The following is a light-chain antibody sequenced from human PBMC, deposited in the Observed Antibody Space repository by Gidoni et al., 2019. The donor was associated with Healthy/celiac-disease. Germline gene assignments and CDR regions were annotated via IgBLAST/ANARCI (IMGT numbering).Light chain of an antibody. J-gene: IGKJ1*01. CDR2: LGS. V-gene: IGKV2-28*01. CDR1: QSLLHSNGYNY. CDR3: MQALQTAPT. Sequence: DIVMTQSPLSLPVTPGEPASISCRSSQSLLHSNGYNYLDWYLQKPGQSPQLLIYLGSNRASGVPDRFSGSGSGTDFTLKISRVEAEDVGVYYCMQALQTAPTFXXXTKVEIK.